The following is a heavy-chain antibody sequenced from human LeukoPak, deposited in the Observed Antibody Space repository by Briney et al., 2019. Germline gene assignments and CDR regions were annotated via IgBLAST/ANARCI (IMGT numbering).Heavy chain of an antibody. D-gene: IGHD3-22*01. CDR2: IWADGAP. CDR1: GGSISSGNYY. Sequence: PSETLSLSCTVSGGSISSGNYYWSWIRQPAGKGLEWIGRIWADGAPTYRPSLKNRVTISVDTSKSQFSLRLSSVTAADTAVYYCARGRDSRGYQFMGFDSWGQGTLVTVSS. V-gene: IGHV4-61*02. J-gene: IGHJ4*02. CDR3: ARGRDSRGYQFMGFDS.